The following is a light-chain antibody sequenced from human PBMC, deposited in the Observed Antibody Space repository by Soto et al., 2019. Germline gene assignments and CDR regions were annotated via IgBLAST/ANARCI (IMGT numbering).Light chain of an antibody. CDR1: QDIGSA. CDR3: QQYNNWPRT. CDR2: DAS. J-gene: IGKJ1*01. V-gene: IGKV3-15*01. Sequence: EVVSTQSPATPSVSPGDRATLSCRASQDIGSAVAWYHQRSGQAPRLLIFDASIRVPTTPARFSGSGSGTEFTLPLRSLQSEDFAVYYCQQYNNWPRTFGPGTKVEIK.